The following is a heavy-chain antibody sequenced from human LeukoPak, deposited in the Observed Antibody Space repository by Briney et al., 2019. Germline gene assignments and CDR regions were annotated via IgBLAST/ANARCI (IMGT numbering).Heavy chain of an antibody. Sequence: SETLSLTCAVYGGSFSGYYWSWIRQPPGKGLEWIGEINHSGSTNYNPSLKSRVTISVDTSKNQFSLKLSSVTAADTAVYYCARNYVRWLDPWGQGTLVTVSS. CDR3: ARNYVRWLDP. J-gene: IGHJ5*02. D-gene: IGHD4-11*01. CDR2: INHSGST. CDR1: GGSFSGYY. V-gene: IGHV4-34*01.